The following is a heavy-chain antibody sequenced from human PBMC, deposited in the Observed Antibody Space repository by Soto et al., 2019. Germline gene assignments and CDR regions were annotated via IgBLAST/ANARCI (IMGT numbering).Heavy chain of an antibody. D-gene: IGHD6-19*01. CDR1: GFTFSSYS. CDR3: ARECGAVAGSFDY. CDR2: ISSSSSYI. J-gene: IGHJ4*02. V-gene: IGHV3-21*01. Sequence: GGSLRLSCAASGFTFSSYSMNWVSQAPGKGLEWVSSISSSSSYIYYADSVKGRFTISRDNAKNSLYLQMNSLRAEDTAVYYCARECGAVAGSFDYWGQGTLVTVSS.